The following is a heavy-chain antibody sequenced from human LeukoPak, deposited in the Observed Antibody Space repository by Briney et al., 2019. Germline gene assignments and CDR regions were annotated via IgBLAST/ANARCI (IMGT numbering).Heavy chain of an antibody. CDR3: ARDRELQAVTIFGVVISAWWFDP. CDR1: GFTFSSYW. J-gene: IGHJ5*02. V-gene: IGHV3-7*01. CDR2: IKQDGSEK. D-gene: IGHD3-3*01. Sequence: GGSLRLSCAAPGFTFSSYWMSWVRQAPGKGLEWVANIKQDGSEKYYVDSVKGRFTISRDNAKNSLYLQMTSLRAEDTAVYYCARDRELQAVTIFGVVISAWWFDPWGQGTLVTVSS.